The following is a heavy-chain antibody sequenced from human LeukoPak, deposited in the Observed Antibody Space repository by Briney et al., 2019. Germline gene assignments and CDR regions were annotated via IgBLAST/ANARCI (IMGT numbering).Heavy chain of an antibody. Sequence: GGSLRLSCAASGFTFSSYWMHWVRQAPGKGLVWVSRINSDGSSTSYADSAKGRFTISRDNAKNTLYLQMNSLRAEDTAVYYCARLGSQGGVAALDYWGQGTLVTVSS. J-gene: IGHJ4*02. CDR3: ARLGSQGGVAALDY. CDR1: GFTFSSYW. D-gene: IGHD6-25*01. CDR2: INSDGSST. V-gene: IGHV3-74*01.